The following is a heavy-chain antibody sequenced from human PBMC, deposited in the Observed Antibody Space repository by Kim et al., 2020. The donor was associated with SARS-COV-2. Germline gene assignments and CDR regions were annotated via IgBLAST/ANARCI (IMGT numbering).Heavy chain of an antibody. CDR1: GFTFTSSA. CDR2: IVVGSGNT. Sequence: SVKVSCKASGFTFTSSAVQWVRQARGQRLEWIGWIVVGSGNTNYAQKFQERVTITRDMSTSTAYMELSSLRSEDTAVYYCAAEQIQLWSGGAFDIWGQGTMVTVSS. D-gene: IGHD5-18*01. CDR3: AAEQIQLWSGGAFDI. J-gene: IGHJ3*02. V-gene: IGHV1-58*01.